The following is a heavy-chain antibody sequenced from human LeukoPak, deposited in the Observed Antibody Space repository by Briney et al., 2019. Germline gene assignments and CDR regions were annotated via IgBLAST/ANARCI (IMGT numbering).Heavy chain of an antibody. Sequence: GASVKVSCKASGYTFTGYYMHWVRQAPGQGLEWVGWINPNSGGTNYAQKFQGRVTMTRDTSISTAYMELSRLRSDDTAVYYCARDHPLMVRGDIIRWFDPWGQGTLVTVSS. V-gene: IGHV1-2*02. CDR1: GYTFTGYY. CDR3: ARDHPLMVRGDIIRWFDP. D-gene: IGHD3-10*01. CDR2: INPNSGGT. J-gene: IGHJ5*02.